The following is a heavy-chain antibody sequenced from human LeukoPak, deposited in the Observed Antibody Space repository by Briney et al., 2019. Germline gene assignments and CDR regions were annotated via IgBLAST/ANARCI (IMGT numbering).Heavy chain of an antibody. Sequence: GASVKVSCKASGYTFTGYYMHWVRQAPGQGLEWMGWINPNSGGTNYAQKFQGRVTMTRDTSISTAYMGLSRLRSDDTAVYYCARGGPQYYYDSSGYYYLWGQGTLVTVSS. V-gene: IGHV1-2*02. J-gene: IGHJ4*02. D-gene: IGHD3-22*01. CDR2: INPNSGGT. CDR1: GYTFTGYY. CDR3: ARGGPQYYYDSSGYYYL.